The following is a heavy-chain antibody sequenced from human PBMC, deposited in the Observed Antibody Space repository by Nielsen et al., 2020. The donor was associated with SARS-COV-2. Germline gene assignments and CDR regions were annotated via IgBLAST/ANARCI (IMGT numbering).Heavy chain of an antibody. J-gene: IGHJ4*03. CDR3: ATHLRGYIDY. Sequence: ASVKVSCKASRYSFASYSMHWVRQAPGQRLEWMGWIIAGNGNTRYSQKFQGRVTITRDTSASTAYMELSSLRSEDTAVYYCATHLRGYIDYWGQGTLVTVSS. V-gene: IGHV1-3*01. CDR1: RYSFASYS. CDR2: IIAGNGNT.